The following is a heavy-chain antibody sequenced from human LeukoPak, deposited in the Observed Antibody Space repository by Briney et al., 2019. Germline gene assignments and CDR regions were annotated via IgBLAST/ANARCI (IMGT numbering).Heavy chain of an antibody. CDR2: IKQDGSEK. CDR3: ARDSNPPIVVVPAAISDYYGMDV. Sequence: PGGSLRLSCAASGFTFSSYWMSWVRQAPGKGLEWVANIKQDGSEKYYVDSVKGRFTISRDNAKNSLYLQMNSLRAEDTAVYYCARDSNPPIVVVPAAISDYYGMDVWGQGTTVTVSS. D-gene: IGHD2-2*01. CDR1: GFTFSSYW. J-gene: IGHJ6*02. V-gene: IGHV3-7*01.